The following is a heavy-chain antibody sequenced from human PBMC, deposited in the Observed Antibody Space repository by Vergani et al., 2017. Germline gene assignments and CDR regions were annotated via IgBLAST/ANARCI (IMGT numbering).Heavy chain of an antibody. CDR2: ISGSGGST. J-gene: IGHJ4*02. D-gene: IGHD3-22*01. V-gene: IGHV3-23*04. CDR1: GFTFSSYA. Sequence: EVQLVESGGGIVKPGGSLRLSCVASGFTFSSYAMSWVRQAPGKGLEWVSAISGSGGSTYYADSVKGRFTISRDNSKNTLYLQMNSLRAEDTAVYYCARDSHYYDSYDYWGQGTLVTVSS. CDR3: ARDSHYYDSYDY.